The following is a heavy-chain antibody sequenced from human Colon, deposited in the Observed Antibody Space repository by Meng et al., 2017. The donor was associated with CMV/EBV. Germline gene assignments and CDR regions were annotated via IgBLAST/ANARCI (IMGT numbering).Heavy chain of an antibody. Sequence: QVRLVQSGGEVQKPGASVKVSCKAYGYTFTGYWMHWVRQAPGQGLEWMGRIKPSTGDTNYAQNFQGRVTVTRDTSISTVYMEVNSLTSDDTAVYYCTREGFDYWGQGALVTVSS. J-gene: IGHJ4*02. CDR3: TREGFDY. CDR2: IKPSTGDT. CDR1: GYTFTGYW. V-gene: IGHV1-2*06.